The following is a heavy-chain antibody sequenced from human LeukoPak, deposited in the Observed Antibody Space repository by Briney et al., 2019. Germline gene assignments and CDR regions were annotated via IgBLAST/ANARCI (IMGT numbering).Heavy chain of an antibody. D-gene: IGHD1-7*01. CDR3: ARTFVRNYFPFEY. V-gene: IGHV1-69*05. Sequence: SVKVSCKASGYTFTRYDISWVREAPGHGLEWLGGIIPIFGATNYAQKFQGRVTITTDESTSTAYMELSSLRSEDTALYYCARTFVRNYFPFEYWGQGTLVTVSS. CDR1: GYTFTRYD. CDR2: IIPIFGAT. J-gene: IGHJ4*02.